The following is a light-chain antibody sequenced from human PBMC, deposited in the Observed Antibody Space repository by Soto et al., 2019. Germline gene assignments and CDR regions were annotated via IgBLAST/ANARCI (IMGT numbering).Light chain of an antibody. V-gene: IGKV3-20*01. J-gene: IGKJ1*01. Sequence: EIVLTQSPGTLSLSPGERATLSCRASQSVSSSYLACYQQKPGQAPRLLIYGASNRATGIPDRFSGSGSGTDFTLSISRLEPEYFAVYYCQQYGSSGTFGQGTKV. CDR1: QSVSSSY. CDR3: QQYGSSGT. CDR2: GAS.